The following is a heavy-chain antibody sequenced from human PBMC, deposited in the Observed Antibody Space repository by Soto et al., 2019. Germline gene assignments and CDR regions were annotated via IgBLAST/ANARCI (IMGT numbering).Heavy chain of an antibody. D-gene: IGHD3-10*01. CDR1: GFTFSIYA. CDR2: ISYDGTIT. Sequence: EVQLVESGGDLVQPGGSLRLSCATSGFTFSIYAMHWVRQAPGKGLEYVSAISYDGTITYYADSVKGRFTISRDDSRNTVYLQMCSLRPEDMAVYYCARGSYYTSGTVHRPYDYWGQGTLVTVSS. J-gene: IGHJ4*02. V-gene: IGHV3-64*07. CDR3: ARGSYYTSGTVHRPYDY.